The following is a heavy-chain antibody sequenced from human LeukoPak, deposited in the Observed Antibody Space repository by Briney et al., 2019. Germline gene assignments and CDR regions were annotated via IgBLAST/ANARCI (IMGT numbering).Heavy chain of an antibody. CDR2: IYYSGSA. CDR1: GRSITIYY. D-gene: IGHD3-3*01. J-gene: IGHJ4*02. Sequence: SETLSLTCTVSGRSITIYYWSWIRPPPGKGLEWIVYIYYSGSANYHPSLKSRLSISVDTFKNHFSLKQSSVTAADTAVYFCAGTTRGYDFWSVYPLDYWGQGTLVTVSS. V-gene: IGHV4-59*12. CDR3: AGTTRGYDFWSVYPLDY.